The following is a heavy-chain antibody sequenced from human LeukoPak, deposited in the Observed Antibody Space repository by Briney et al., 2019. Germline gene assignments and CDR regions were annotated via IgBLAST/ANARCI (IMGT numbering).Heavy chain of an antibody. V-gene: IGHV1-46*01. CDR3: ARDRYYDSSGYYPRY. D-gene: IGHD3-22*01. CDR2: INPSGGST. J-gene: IGHJ4*02. CDR1: GYTFTSYY. Sequence: ASVKVPCKASGYTFTSYYMHWVRQAPGQGLEWMGIINPSGGSTSYAQKFQGRVTMTRDTSTSTVYMELSSLRSEDTAVYYCARDRYYDSSGYYPRYWGQGTLVTVSS.